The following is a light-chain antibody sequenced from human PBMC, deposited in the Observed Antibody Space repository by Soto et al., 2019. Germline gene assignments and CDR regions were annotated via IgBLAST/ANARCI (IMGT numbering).Light chain of an antibody. CDR3: AAWDDSLNGVV. CDR2: SNN. V-gene: IGLV1-44*01. CDR1: GSNIGSNT. J-gene: IGLJ2*01. Sequence: QSVLTQPPSASGTPGQRVTISCSGSGSNIGSNTVNWYQQLPGTAPKLLIYSNNQRPSGVPDRFSGSKSGTSASLAISGLQCEDEADYYCAAWDDSLNGVVFGGGTKVTVL.